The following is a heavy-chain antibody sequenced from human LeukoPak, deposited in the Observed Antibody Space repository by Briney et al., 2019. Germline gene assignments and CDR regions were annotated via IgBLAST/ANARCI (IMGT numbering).Heavy chain of an antibody. V-gene: IGHV5-51*01. CDR3: VRGSAVGWLHFQH. CDR1: GYSFTSYW. J-gene: IGHJ1*01. Sequence: GESLKISCKGSGYSFTSYWIGLVRQMPGKGLEWMGIIYPGDSDTRYSPSFQGQVTISADKSISTAYLQWSSLKASDTAMYYCVRGSAVGWLHFQHWGQGTLVTVSS. D-gene: IGHD3-10*01. CDR2: IYPGDSDT.